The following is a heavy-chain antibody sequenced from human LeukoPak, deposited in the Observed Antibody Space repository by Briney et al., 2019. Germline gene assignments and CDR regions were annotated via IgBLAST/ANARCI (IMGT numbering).Heavy chain of an antibody. Sequence: ASVKVSCKVSGYTLTELSMHWVRQAPGKGLEWMGGVDPEDGETIYAQKFQGRVTITEGTSTDTASMELSSMTSEDTAVYYGVRGIPYWYFDLWGRGTLVTVSS. CDR3: VRGIPYWYFDL. V-gene: IGHV1-24*01. D-gene: IGHD3-16*01. J-gene: IGHJ2*01. CDR2: VDPEDGET. CDR1: GYTLTELS.